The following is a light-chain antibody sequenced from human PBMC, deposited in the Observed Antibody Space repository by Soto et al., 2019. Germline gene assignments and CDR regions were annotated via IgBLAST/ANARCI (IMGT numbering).Light chain of an antibody. Sequence: QSALTQPASVSGSPGQSITISCTGTSSDVGAYTYVSWYQQHPGRAPKLMIYEVSNRPSGASNRFSGSKSGNTASLTISGLQAEDEADYYCNSYTSSSTFYVFGTGTKVTVL. CDR1: SSDVGAYTY. V-gene: IGLV2-14*01. CDR3: NSYTSSSTFYV. J-gene: IGLJ1*01. CDR2: EVS.